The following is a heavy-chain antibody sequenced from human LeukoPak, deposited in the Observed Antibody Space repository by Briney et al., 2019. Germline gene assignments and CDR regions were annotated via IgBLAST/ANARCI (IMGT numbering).Heavy chain of an antibody. J-gene: IGHJ4*02. D-gene: IGHD6-13*01. CDR2: ISGSGGST. V-gene: IGHV3-23*01. CDR1: GFTFSSYA. Sequence: QTGGSLRLSCAASGFTFSSYAMSWVRQAPGKGLEWVSAISGSGGSTYYADSVKGRFTISRDNSKNTLYLQMNSLRAEDTAVYYCAKDHPPDGEAAAVDFDYWGQGTLVTVSS. CDR3: AKDHPPDGEAAAVDFDY.